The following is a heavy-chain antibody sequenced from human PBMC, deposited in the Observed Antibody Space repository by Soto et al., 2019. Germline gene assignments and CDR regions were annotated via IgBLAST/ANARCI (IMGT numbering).Heavy chain of an antibody. D-gene: IGHD2-21*02. CDR1: GFPFSTYA. CDR2: IGDNGADT. CDR3: ARNRWMTASGHEDY. Sequence: GSLRLSCAASGFPFSTYAMSWVRQAPGKGLEWVSAIGDNGADTFYAVSLKGRFTISRDNSKNTLYLHMNSLRAEDTAVYYCARNRWMTASGHEDYWGQGTLVTVSS. J-gene: IGHJ4*02. V-gene: IGHV3-23*01.